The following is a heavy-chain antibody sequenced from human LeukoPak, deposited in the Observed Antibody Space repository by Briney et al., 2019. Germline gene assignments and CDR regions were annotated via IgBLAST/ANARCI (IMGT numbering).Heavy chain of an antibody. D-gene: IGHD6-13*01. J-gene: IGHJ5*02. CDR3: ARGSGSSWYENWFDP. V-gene: IGHV4-34*01. Sequence: SETLSLTCAVYGGPFSGYYWSWIRQPPGKGLEWIGEINHSGSTNYNPSLKSRVTISVDTSKNQFSLKLSSVTAADTAVYYCARGSGSSWYENWFDPWGQGTLVTVSS. CDR1: GGPFSGYY. CDR2: INHSGST.